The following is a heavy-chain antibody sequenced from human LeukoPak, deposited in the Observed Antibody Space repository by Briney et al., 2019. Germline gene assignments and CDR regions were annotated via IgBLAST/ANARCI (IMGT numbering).Heavy chain of an antibody. J-gene: IGHJ4*02. CDR3: ARHNSGGYTAPSYFDY. Sequence: PSETLSLTCTVSGGSISSSSYYWGWIRQPPGKGLEWIRTISYSGSTYYNPSLKSRVTISVDTSKKQFSLKLSSVTAADTAVYHCARHNSGGYTAPSYFDYWGQGTLVTVSS. CDR2: ISYSGST. D-gene: IGHD4-17*01. CDR1: GGSISSSSYY. V-gene: IGHV4-39*01.